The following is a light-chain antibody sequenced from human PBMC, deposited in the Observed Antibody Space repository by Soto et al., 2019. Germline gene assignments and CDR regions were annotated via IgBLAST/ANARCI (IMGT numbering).Light chain of an antibody. CDR2: TAS. V-gene: IGKV3-15*01. CDR1: QSVSIN. CDR3: QQYNKWPPTFT. J-gene: IGKJ2*01. Sequence: EIVMTQSPATLSVSPGERATLSCRASQSVSINLAWYRQKPGQAPRLLIYTASTRATGIPARFSGSGSGTEFTLTISSLQSEDFAVYYCQQYNKWPPTFTFGQGTKLEIK.